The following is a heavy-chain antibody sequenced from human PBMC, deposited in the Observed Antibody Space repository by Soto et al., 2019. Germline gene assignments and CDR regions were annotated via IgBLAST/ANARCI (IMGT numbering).Heavy chain of an antibody. D-gene: IGHD3-3*01. CDR2: IGGSGGST. CDR1: GFTFSSYA. V-gene: IGHV3-23*01. J-gene: IGHJ3*02. Sequence: PGGSLRLSCAASGFTFSSYAMSWVRQAPGKGLEWVSAIGGSGGSTYYADSVKGRFTISRDNSKNTLYLQMNSLRAEDTAVYYCAKATGDFWSGGDAFDIWGQGTMVTVSS. CDR3: AKATGDFWSGGDAFDI.